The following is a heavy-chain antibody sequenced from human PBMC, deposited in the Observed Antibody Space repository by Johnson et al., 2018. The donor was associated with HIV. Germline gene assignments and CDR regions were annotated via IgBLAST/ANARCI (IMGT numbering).Heavy chain of an antibody. Sequence: QVQLVESGGGVVQPGRSLRLSCAASGFTFSSYGMNWVRQAPGKGLEWVAVISYDGSDKYYADSVKGRFTISRDNSKNTLYLQMNSLRAEDTAVYYCAREYYYESPEAFDIWGQGTMVTVSS. V-gene: IGHV3-30*03. CDR1: GFTFSSYG. D-gene: IGHD3-22*01. CDR3: AREYYYESPEAFDI. CDR2: ISYDGSDK. J-gene: IGHJ3*02.